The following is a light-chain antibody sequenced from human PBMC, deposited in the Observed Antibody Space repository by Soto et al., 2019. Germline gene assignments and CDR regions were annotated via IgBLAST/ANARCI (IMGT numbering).Light chain of an antibody. V-gene: IGLV2-8*01. J-gene: IGLJ1*01. CDR1: SSDVGGYNY. CDR2: EVS. CDR3: SSYAGTHIV. Sequence: HSALTKPPSSNGFPGQSVTISCTGTSSDVGGYNYVSWYQQHPGRAPKLMIYEVSKRPSGVPDRFSGSKSGNTASLTVSGLQAENEADYYCSSYAGTHIVFGIGTKVTVL.